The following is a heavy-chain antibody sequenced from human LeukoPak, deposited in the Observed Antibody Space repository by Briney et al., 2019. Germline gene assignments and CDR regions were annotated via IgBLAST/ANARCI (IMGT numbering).Heavy chain of an antibody. CDR1: GVSISSGGYY. CDR2: IYDSGRT. D-gene: IGHD3-9*01. CDR3: ARGLTDNYYYYGMDV. Sequence: PSETLSLTCTVSGVSISSGGYYWGWIRQHPGKGLEWVGYIYDSGRTYYNPSLKSRVTISVDTSKNQFSLELSSVTAADTAVYYCARGLTDNYYYYGMDVWGKGTTVTVSS. V-gene: IGHV4-31*03. J-gene: IGHJ6*04.